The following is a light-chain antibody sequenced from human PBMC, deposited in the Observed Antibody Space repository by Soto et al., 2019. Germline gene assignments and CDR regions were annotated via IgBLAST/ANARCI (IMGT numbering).Light chain of an antibody. CDR2: VVS. V-gene: IGLV2-14*01. J-gene: IGLJ1*01. Sequence: QSALAQPASVSGSPGQSITISCTGTSNDIGLYNYVSWYQQHPGKAPKLIIYVVSSRPSGISNRFSASKSGNTASLTISGLQAEDEADYYCSSYTSSSTRVFGTGTKLTVL. CDR3: SSYTSSSTRV. CDR1: SNDIGLYNY.